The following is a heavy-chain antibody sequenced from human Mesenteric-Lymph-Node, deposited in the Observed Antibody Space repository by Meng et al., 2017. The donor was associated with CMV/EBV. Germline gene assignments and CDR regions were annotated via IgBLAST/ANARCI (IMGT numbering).Heavy chain of an antibody. CDR3: ARGKWELHY. CDR1: GFTFGSYS. V-gene: IGHV3-48*04. CDR2: ISSSSSSSTI. Sequence: GESLKISCAASGFTFGSYSMNWVRQAPGKGLEWISYISSSSSSSTIYYADSVKGRFTISRDNAKNSLYLQMNSLRAEDTAVYYCARGKWELHYWGQGTLVTVSS. D-gene: IGHD1-26*01. J-gene: IGHJ4*02.